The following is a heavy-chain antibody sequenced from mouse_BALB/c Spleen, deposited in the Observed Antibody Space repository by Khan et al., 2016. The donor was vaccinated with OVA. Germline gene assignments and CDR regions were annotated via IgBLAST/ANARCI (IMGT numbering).Heavy chain of an antibody. D-gene: IGHD1-3*01. CDR2: INPSTAYT. CDR1: GYTFINYW. CDR3: ARSGQRWDFDY. J-gene: IGHJ2*01. V-gene: IGHV1-7*01. Sequence: QVQLKQSGAELAKPGASVKMSCKASGYTFINYWILWVKQRPGQGLEWIGYINPSTAYTEYNQNFKDKATLTADKSSRTAYMQLSSLTSEDSAVYYCARSGQRWDFDYWGQGTTLTVSS.